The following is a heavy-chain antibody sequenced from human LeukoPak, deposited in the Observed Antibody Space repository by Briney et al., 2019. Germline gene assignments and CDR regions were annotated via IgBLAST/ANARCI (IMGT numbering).Heavy chain of an antibody. J-gene: IGHJ4*02. CDR1: GFTFSGSA. CDR2: IKQDGSEK. Sequence: PGGSLRLSCAASGFTFSGSAIHWVRQASGKGLEWVANIKQDGSEKYYVDSVKGRFTISRDNAKNSLYLQMNSLRAEDTAVYYCARDPPRHYDFWGGYAFFDYWGQGTLVTVSS. CDR3: ARDPPRHYDFWGGYAFFDY. D-gene: IGHD3-3*01. V-gene: IGHV3-7*01.